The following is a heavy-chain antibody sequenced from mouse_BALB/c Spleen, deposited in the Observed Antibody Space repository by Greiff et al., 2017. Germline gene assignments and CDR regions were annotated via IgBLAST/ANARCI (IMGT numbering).Heavy chain of an antibody. CDR1: GFNIKDYY. V-gene: IGHV14-4*02. J-gene: IGHJ4*01. Sequence: EVQLQQSGAELVRSGASVKLSCTASGFNIKDYYMHWVKQRPEQGLEWIGWIDPENGDTEYAPKFQGKATMTADTSSNTAYLQLSSLTSEDTAVYYCNPCKGGHYYAMDYWGQGTSVTVSS. CDR2: IDPENGDT. CDR3: NPCKGGHYYAMDY. D-gene: IGHD1-3*01.